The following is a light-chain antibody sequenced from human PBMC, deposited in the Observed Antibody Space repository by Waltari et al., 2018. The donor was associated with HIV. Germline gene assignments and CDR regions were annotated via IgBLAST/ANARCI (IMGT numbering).Light chain of an antibody. J-gene: IGLJ3*02. V-gene: IGLV2-18*02. CDR1: STASRFYNR. CDR2: EVT. CDR3: SSYATNTWV. Sequence: QSALTQPLSVSGSHGQSVTISCTGASTASRFYNRVSWYQQSPGSAPKLLIYEVTNRPSGVPDRFSGSKSGNTASLTISGLQAEDEGDYYCSSYATNTWVFGGGTKLTVL.